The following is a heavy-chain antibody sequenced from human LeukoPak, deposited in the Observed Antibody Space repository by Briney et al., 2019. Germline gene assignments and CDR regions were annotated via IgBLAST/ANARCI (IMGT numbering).Heavy chain of an antibody. Sequence: ASVKVSCKASGYTFTSYVISWVRQAPGQGLEWMGWISAYNGNTNYAQKLQGRVTMTTDTSTSTAYMELRSLRSDDTAVYYCARGKDTAMVMDYYYYGMDVWGQGTTVTVSS. CDR1: GYTFTSYV. CDR3: ARGKDTAMVMDYYYYGMDV. D-gene: IGHD5-18*01. CDR2: ISAYNGNT. J-gene: IGHJ6*02. V-gene: IGHV1-18*01.